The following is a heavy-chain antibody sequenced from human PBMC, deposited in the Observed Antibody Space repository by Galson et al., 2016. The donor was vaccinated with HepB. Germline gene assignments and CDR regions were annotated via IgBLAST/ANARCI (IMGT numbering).Heavy chain of an antibody. D-gene: IGHD3-10*01. CDR3: ARGGGITMVWGVMPGWFDP. CDR1: GGTFSNFA. Sequence: SVKVSCKASGGTFSNFAISWLRQAPGQGLEWMGGIIPLFGATNYAQKFQGRVTITADKSTPTVYMDLGSLRSEDAAVYYCARGGGITMVWGVMPGWFDPWGQGTLVTVSS. V-gene: IGHV1-69*06. J-gene: IGHJ5*02. CDR2: IIPLFGAT.